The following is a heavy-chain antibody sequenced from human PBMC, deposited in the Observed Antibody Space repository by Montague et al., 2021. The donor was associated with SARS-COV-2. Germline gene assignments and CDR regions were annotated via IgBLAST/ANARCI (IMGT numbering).Heavy chain of an antibody. J-gene: IGHJ4*01. CDR1: GFIFSTYT. Sequence: SLRLSCAASGFIFSTYTIHWVRQAPGKGLEWVAAISGDGTNKYYAESLKGRSTISRDNSENTLYLQMNSLRPDDTAVYYCARERGGSGYFDYWGHGALVPVSS. CDR2: ISGDGTNK. D-gene: IGHD3-22*01. V-gene: IGHV3-30*04. CDR3: ARERGGSGYFDY.